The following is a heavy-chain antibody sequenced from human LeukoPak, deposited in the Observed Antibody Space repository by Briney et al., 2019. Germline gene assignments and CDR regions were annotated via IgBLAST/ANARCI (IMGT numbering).Heavy chain of an antibody. D-gene: IGHD3-10*01. V-gene: IGHV3-23*01. J-gene: IGHJ4*02. CDR2: ISGSGGST. CDR3: AKGASYYYGSGSYYKYYFDY. Sequence: PGGSLRLSCAASGFTFSSYAMSWVRQAPGKGLEWVPAISGSGGSTYYADSVKGRFTISRDNSKNTLYLQMNSLRAEDTAVYYCAKGASYYYGSGSYYKYYFDYWGQGTLVTVSS. CDR1: GFTFSSYA.